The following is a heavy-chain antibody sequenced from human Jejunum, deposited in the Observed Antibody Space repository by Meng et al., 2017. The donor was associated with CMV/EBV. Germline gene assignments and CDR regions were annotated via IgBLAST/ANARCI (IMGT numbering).Heavy chain of an antibody. CDR3: TKDQWGRSSSVTGMDV. V-gene: IGHV3-30*04. CDR2: ISDDGSRK. D-gene: IGHD6-6*01. CDR1: FNFSTYA. J-gene: IGHJ6*02. Sequence: FNFSTYAMHWVRQAPGKGLEWVADISDDGSRKYYADSVKGRFTISRDKSMNTLYLQISSLTAEDTAVYYCTKDQWGRSSSVTGMDVWGQGTTVTVSS.